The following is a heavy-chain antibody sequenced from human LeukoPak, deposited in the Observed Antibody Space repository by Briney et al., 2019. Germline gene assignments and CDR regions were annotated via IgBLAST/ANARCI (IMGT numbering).Heavy chain of an antibody. J-gene: IGHJ4*02. Sequence: ASVKVSCKVSGHTLTELSMHWVRQAPGKGLEWMGGFDPEDGETIYAQKFQGRVTMTEDTSTDTAYMELSSLRSEDTAVYYCATVLGRGQQLVVGSFDYWGQGTLVTVSS. CDR2: FDPEDGET. CDR1: GHTLTELS. V-gene: IGHV1-24*01. CDR3: ATVLGRGQQLVVGSFDY. D-gene: IGHD6-13*01.